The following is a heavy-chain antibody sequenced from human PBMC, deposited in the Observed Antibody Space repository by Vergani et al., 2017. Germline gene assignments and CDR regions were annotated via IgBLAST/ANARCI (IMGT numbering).Heavy chain of an antibody. CDR2: IYSTGST. D-gene: IGHD3-9*01. CDR1: GGSFNTYY. Sequence: QVQLEESGPGLVKPSETLSLTCTVSGGSFNTYYWSWIRQSPGKGLEWIGYIYSTGSTNYNPSPNSRVTMSVDTSKNKFSLKLRSVTAADTAVYFCARVMYRDEASTGYRLEGMDIWGQGTTVTISS. J-gene: IGHJ6*02. V-gene: IGHV4-59*13. CDR3: ARVMYRDEASTGYRLEGMDI.